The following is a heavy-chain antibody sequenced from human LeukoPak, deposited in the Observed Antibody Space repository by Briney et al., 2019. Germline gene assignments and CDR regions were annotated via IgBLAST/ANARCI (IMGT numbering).Heavy chain of an antibody. V-gene: IGHV3-30*18. D-gene: IGHD3-22*01. Sequence: GGSLRLSCAASGFTFSSYGMHWARQAPGKGLEWVAVISYDGSNKYYADSVKGRFTISRDNSKNTLYLQKNSLRAEDTAVYYCAKSGSSGYYLFDYWGQGTLVTVSS. CDR3: AKSGSSGYYLFDY. CDR1: GFTFSSYG. CDR2: ISYDGSNK. J-gene: IGHJ4*02.